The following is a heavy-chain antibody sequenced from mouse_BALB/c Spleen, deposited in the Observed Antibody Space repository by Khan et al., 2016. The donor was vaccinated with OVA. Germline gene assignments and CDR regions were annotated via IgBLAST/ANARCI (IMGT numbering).Heavy chain of an antibody. Sequence: QVQLKQSGPGLVQPSQTLSITCTVSGFSLNTYGIHWIRQSQGKGLEWLGVIRSGGSTDYNGAFISRLNITKDNSKSQVFFKMNSLQADDTAIYYCTRNSCMCGFTYWGQGTLVTVSA. D-gene: IGHD2-10*02. J-gene: IGHJ3*01. CDR1: GFSLNTYG. CDR3: TRNSCMCGFTY. V-gene: IGHV2-2*01. CDR2: IRSGGST.